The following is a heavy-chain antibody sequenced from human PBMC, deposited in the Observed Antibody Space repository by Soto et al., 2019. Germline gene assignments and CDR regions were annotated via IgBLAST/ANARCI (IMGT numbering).Heavy chain of an antibody. D-gene: IGHD3-22*01. V-gene: IGHV3-30*04. CDR1: GITFSDYA. CDR2: ASHDGRNQ. CDR3: AAEWWSDSSVYRNYNGMDV. J-gene: IGHJ6*02. Sequence: QVQLVESGGGVVQPGRSLRLSCAASGITFSDYAMHWVRQAPGKGLEWVAVASHDGRNQYYTDSVKGRFTISRDISPNTLHLQMDSLRVEDTAVYYCAAEWWSDSSVYRNYNGMDVWGQGATVTVS.